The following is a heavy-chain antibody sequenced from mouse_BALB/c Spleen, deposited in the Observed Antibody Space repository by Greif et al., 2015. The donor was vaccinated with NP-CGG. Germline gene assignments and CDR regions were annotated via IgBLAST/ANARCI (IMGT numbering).Heavy chain of an antibody. Sequence: QVQLQQSGAELVKPGASVKLSCKASGYTFTSYWMHWVKQRPGQGLEWIGEINPSNGRTNYNEKFKSKATLTVDKSSSTAYMQLSSLTSEDSAVYYCARGYDSYWGQGTTLTVSS. V-gene: IGHV1S81*02. D-gene: IGHD2-14*01. CDR1: GYTFTSYW. CDR3: ARGYDSY. J-gene: IGHJ2*01. CDR2: INPSNGRT.